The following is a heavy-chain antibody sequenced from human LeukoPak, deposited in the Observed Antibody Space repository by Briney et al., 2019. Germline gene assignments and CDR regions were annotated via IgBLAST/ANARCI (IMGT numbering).Heavy chain of an antibody. CDR3: AKVIIAVAGYYFDY. D-gene: IGHD6-19*01. J-gene: IGHJ4*02. CDR1: GFTFSSYS. Sequence: GGSLRLSCAASGFTFSSYSMSWVRQAPGKGLEWISGISVSGHRTYHAASVKGRFTISRDNSKNTLYLQMNSLRAEDTAVYYCAKVIIAVAGYYFDYWGQGTLVTVSS. CDR2: ISVSGHRT. V-gene: IGHV3-23*01.